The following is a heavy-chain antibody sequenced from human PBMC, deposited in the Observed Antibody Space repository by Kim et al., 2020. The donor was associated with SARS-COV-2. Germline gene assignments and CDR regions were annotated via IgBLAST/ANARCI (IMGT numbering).Heavy chain of an antibody. CDR1: GFTFDTYA. J-gene: IGHJ6*02. CDR2: ISGGAVNK. D-gene: IGHD2-21*01. CDR3: AKMVIMDGYNYFYYYAMDD. V-gene: IGHV3-23*01. Sequence: GGSLRLSCAASGFTFDTYAMSWVRQAPGKGLEWVSVISGGAVNKFYAYSVRGRFTISRDNSKNTLYLQMNSLRDEDTALYYSAKMVIMDGYNYFYYYAMDDWGQGTPVTVSS.